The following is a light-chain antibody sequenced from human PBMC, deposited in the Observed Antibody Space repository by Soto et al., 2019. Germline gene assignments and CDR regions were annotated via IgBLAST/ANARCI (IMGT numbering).Light chain of an antibody. CDR2: GAS. CDR1: QDISTL. J-gene: IGKJ4*01. Sequence: DIQMTQSPSSVSASIADTVTITCRASQDISTLLAWYQQKPGKAPKLLIYGASTLESGVPSRFSGRGSGTDFTLTISSLQPEDFATYFCQQADSFPLTFGGRTKVDI. V-gene: IGKV1D-12*01. CDR3: QQADSFPLT.